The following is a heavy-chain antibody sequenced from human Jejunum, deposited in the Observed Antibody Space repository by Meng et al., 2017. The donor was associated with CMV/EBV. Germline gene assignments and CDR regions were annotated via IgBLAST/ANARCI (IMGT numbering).Heavy chain of an antibody. CDR3: ARNGIFFDY. D-gene: IGHD1-14*01. Sequence: KVSCKASGYTFTSYGVKWVRPAAGQGLEWMGWTNPRSANTGSAQKFQGRLTMTMNTSIGTAYMELSSLRSEDTAVYYCARNGIFFDYWGQGALVTVSS. J-gene: IGHJ4*02. CDR1: GYTFTSYG. CDR2: TNPRSANT. V-gene: IGHV1-8*01.